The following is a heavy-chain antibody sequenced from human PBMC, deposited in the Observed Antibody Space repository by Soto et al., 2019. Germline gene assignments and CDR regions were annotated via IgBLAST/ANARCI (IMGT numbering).Heavy chain of an antibody. CDR3: TRDPEKYSGSDLGIDY. CDR2: ISSSGKTI. J-gene: IGHJ4*02. CDR1: GFTFTNYE. V-gene: IGHV3-48*03. D-gene: IGHD5-12*01. Sequence: PGGSLRLSCAASGFTFTNYEMNWVRQAPGKGLEWISYISSSGKTISYADSVRGRFTISRDNAKNSLYLQMNSLRAEETAVYYCTRDPEKYSGSDLGIDYWGQGTLVTVSS.